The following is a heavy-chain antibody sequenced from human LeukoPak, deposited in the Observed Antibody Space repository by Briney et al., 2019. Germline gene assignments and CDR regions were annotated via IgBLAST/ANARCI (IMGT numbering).Heavy chain of an antibody. CDR3: ALIAAAGLTSFDY. Sequence: GGSLRLSCAASGFSFSSYEMHWVRQAPGKGLVWVSRINSDGSSTSYADSVKGRFTISRDNAKNTLYLQMNSLRAEDTAVYYCALIAAAGLTSFDYWGQGTLVTVSS. CDR1: GFSFSSYE. J-gene: IGHJ4*02. CDR2: INSDGSST. V-gene: IGHV3-74*01. D-gene: IGHD6-13*01.